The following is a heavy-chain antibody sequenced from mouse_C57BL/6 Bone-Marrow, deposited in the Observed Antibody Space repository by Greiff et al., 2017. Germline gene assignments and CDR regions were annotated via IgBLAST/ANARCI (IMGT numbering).Heavy chain of an antibody. V-gene: IGHV7-3*01. D-gene: IGHD2-2*01. CDR3: ARSPYGYDVAMDY. Sequence: EVKLVESGGGLVQPGGSLSLSCAASGFTFTDYYMRWVRQPPGKALEWLGFIRNKANGYTTEYSVSVKGRFTIARDNSQSFLYLQMNALRAEDSATYYCARSPYGYDVAMDYWGQGTSVTVSS. CDR2: IRNKANGYTT. CDR1: GFTFTDYY. J-gene: IGHJ4*01.